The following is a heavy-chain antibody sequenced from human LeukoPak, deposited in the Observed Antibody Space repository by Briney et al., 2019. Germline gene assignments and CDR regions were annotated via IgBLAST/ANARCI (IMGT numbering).Heavy chain of an antibody. CDR2: TKQDGSEK. Sequence: GGSLRLSCAASGFTSSNYWMSWVRQAPRKGLGWVANTKQDGSEKYYVDSVKGRFTISRDNAKNSLYLQMNSLRAEDTAVYYCARDRGSSGWYEFDYWGQGTLVTVSS. CDR1: GFTSSNYW. J-gene: IGHJ4*02. CDR3: ARDRGSSGWYEFDY. V-gene: IGHV3-7*01. D-gene: IGHD6-19*01.